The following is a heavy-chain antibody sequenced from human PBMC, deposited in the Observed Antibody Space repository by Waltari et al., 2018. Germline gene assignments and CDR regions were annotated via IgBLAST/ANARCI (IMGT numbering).Heavy chain of an antibody. D-gene: IGHD3-16*01. Sequence: EVQLLESGGGLVQPGGSLRLSCAASGFTFSTYSMSWVRQVPGKGREWVSSISGSGTGTYYADSAKGRFTISRDNSKNTLYLQMNSLRAEDTALYYCATFKGDYWGQGTLVTVSS. CDR1: GFTFSTYS. CDR2: ISGSGTGT. V-gene: IGHV3-23*01. CDR3: ATFKGDY. J-gene: IGHJ4*02.